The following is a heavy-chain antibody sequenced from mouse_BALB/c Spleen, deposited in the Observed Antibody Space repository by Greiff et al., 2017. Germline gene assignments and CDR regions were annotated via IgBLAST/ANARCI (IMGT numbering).Heavy chain of an antibody. V-gene: IGHV5-9-4*01. CDR3: ARETGYAMDY. CDR2: ISSGGSYT. J-gene: IGHJ4*01. Sequence: VQLKESGGGLVKPGGSLKLSCAASGFTFSSYAMSWVRQSPEKRLEWVAEISSGGSYTYYPDTVTGRFTISRDNAKNTLYLEMSSLRSEDTAMYYCARETGYAMDYWGQGTSVTVSS. CDR1: GFTFSSYA. D-gene: IGHD4-1*01.